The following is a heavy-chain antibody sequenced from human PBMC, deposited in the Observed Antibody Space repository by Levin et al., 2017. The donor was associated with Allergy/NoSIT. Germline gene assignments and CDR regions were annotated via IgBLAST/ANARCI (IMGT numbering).Heavy chain of an antibody. CDR2: MNPNSGNT. CDR3: ARAPTRSKECYDNSCHFNWFDP. J-gene: IGHJ5*02. D-gene: IGHD3-10*01. Sequence: PGGSLRLSCKASGYTFNNYDINWVRQAPGQGLEWMGWMNPNSGNTGYAQEFQGRVTMTMNTSISTAYMELSSLGSEDTAVYYCARAPTRSKECYDNSCHFNWFDPWGQGTPVIVSS. CDR1: GYTFNNYD. V-gene: IGHV1-8*01.